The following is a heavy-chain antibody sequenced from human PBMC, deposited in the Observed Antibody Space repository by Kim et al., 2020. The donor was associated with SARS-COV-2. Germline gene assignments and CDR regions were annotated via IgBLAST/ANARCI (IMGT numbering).Heavy chain of an antibody. CDR3: ARDSELGIGEPRHYYYYGMDV. V-gene: IGHV1-18*01. D-gene: IGHD7-27*01. CDR1: GYTFTSYG. Sequence: ASVKVSCKASGYTFTSYGISWVRQAPGQGLEWMGWISAYNGNTNYAQKLQGRVTMTTDTSTSTAYMELRSLRSDDTAVYYCARDSELGIGEPRHYYYYGMDVWGQGTTVTVSS. CDR2: ISAYNGNT. J-gene: IGHJ6*02.